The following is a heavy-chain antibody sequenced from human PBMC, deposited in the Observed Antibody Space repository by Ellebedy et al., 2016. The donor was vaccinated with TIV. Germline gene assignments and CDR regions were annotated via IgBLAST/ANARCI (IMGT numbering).Heavy chain of an antibody. V-gene: IGHV3-30*02. Sequence: GESLKISCEGSGFIFSSYAIHWVRQAPGEGLEWMATMWFDGYSKYYADSVKGRFTISRDNSKNTLYMQMNSLRAEDTAVYYCARDKNTGYIDYWGQGALVTVSS. CDR3: ARDKNTGYIDY. CDR1: GFIFSSYA. J-gene: IGHJ4*02. D-gene: IGHD2-8*02. CDR2: MWFDGYSK.